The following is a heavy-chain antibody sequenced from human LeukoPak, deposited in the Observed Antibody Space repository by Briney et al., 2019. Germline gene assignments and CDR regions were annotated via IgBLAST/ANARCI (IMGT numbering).Heavy chain of an antibody. CDR1: GFTFSSYS. CDR2: ISSSSSYI. Sequence: PGGSLRLSCAASGFTFSSYSMNWVRQAPGKGLEWVSSISSSSSYIYYADSVKGRFTISRDNAKNSLYLQMNSLRAEDTAVYYCARDLEGSTILDYWGQGTLVTVPS. V-gene: IGHV3-21*01. D-gene: IGHD2/OR15-2a*01. CDR3: ARDLEGSTILDY. J-gene: IGHJ4*02.